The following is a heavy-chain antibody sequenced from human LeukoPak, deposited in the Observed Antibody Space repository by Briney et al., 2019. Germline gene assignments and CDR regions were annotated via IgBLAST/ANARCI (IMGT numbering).Heavy chain of an antibody. D-gene: IGHD1-14*01. Sequence: PGGSLRLSCVASGFTFTTYGMDWVRQAPGEGREWVAIIWYDGSNEYYADSVKGRFTISRDNSKSTLYLHMNSLRAEDTAVYYCAAGEPYVYWGQGALVTVSS. CDR2: IWYDGSNE. J-gene: IGHJ4*02. CDR1: GFTFTTYG. V-gene: IGHV3-33*01. CDR3: AAGEPYVY.